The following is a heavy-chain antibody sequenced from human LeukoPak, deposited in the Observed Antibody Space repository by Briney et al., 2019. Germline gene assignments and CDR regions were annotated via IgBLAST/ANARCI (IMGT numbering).Heavy chain of an antibody. D-gene: IGHD3-22*01. CDR2: ISGSGGST. Sequence: GGSLRLSCAASGFTFSSYAMSWVRQAPGKGLEWVSAISGSGGSTYYADSVKGRFTISRDNSKNTLYLQMNSLRAEDTAVYYCAKAKYYYDSSGPTDYWGQGTLVTVSS. V-gene: IGHV3-23*01. J-gene: IGHJ4*02. CDR3: AKAKYYYDSSGPTDY. CDR1: GFTFSSYA.